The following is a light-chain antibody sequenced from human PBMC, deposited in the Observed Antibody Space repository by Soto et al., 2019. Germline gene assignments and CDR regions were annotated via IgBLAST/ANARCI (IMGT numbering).Light chain of an antibody. J-gene: IGKJ4*01. V-gene: IGKV3-20*01. Sequence: EIVLTQSPGTLSLSPGERATLSCRASQSVASSSLAWYQQKPGRAPSLLIYGASSRTTGIPDRFSGSGSGTDFTLTISGLEPQDFAVYYCQQYGSSSLTFGGGTKVEIK. CDR3: QQYGSSSLT. CDR1: QSVASSS. CDR2: GAS.